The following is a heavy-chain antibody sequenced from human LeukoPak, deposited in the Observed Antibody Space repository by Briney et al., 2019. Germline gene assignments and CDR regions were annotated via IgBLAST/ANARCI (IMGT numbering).Heavy chain of an antibody. D-gene: IGHD5-18*01. CDR1: GFTLGGHD. V-gene: IGHV3-13*01. CDR2: VSAGHHA. CDR3: VREARGYHYTYFDY. J-gene: IGHJ4*02. Sequence: QPGGSLRLSCTASGFTLGGHDMHWVRQTTGDGLEWVAAVSAGHHAFYAGSVKGRFTVSREDARNSLYLQMNSLRAGDTAVYYCVREARGYHYTYFDYWGQGSLVTVSS.